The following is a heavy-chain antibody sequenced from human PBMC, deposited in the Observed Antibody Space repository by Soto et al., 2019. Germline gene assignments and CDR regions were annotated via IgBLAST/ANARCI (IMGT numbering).Heavy chain of an antibody. Sequence: SETLSLTCTVSGGSISSYYWSWIRQPPGKGLEWIGYIYYSGSTNYNPSLKSRVTISVDTSKNQFSLKLSSVTAADTAVYYCARPSSSGWYFDYWGQGTLVTVSS. CDR2: IYYSGST. CDR1: GGSISSYY. CDR3: ARPSSSGWYFDY. D-gene: IGHD6-19*01. V-gene: IGHV4-59*08. J-gene: IGHJ4*02.